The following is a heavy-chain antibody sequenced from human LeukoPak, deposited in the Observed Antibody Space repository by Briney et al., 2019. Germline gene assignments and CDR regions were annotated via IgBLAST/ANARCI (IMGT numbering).Heavy chain of an antibody. V-gene: IGHV1-58*01. D-gene: IGHD5-18*01. J-gene: IGHJ3*02. CDR3: ARGGYSYGNHDAFDI. Sequence: GASVKVSCKASGFTFTSSAVQWVRQARGQRLEWIGWIVVGSGNTNYAQKFQGRVTITADESTSTAYMELSSLRSEDTAVYYCARGGYSYGNHDAFDIWGQGTMVTVSS. CDR2: IVVGSGNT. CDR1: GFTFTSSA.